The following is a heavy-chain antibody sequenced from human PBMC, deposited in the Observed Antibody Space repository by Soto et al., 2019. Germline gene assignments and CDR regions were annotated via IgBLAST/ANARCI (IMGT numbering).Heavy chain of an antibody. V-gene: IGHV1-2*04. Sequence: EASVKVSCKASGYTFTGPYIQWVRQAPGQGLEWMGWISPKTGETKYAQKFQGWVTITRDTSINTAYMEVNRLKSNDSAVYYCARTRIQLWTPDYWGQGTQVTVSS. J-gene: IGHJ4*02. CDR2: ISPKTGET. CDR1: GYTFTGPY. CDR3: ARTRIQLWTPDY. D-gene: IGHD5-18*01.